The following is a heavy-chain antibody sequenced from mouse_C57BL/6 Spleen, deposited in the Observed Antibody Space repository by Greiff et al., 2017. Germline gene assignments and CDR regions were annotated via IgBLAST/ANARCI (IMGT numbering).Heavy chain of an antibody. CDR2: IDPSDSYT. CDR1: GYTFTSYW. D-gene: IGHD2-5*01. V-gene: IGHV1-69*01. CDR3: AKGSNYDAMDY. J-gene: IGHJ4*01. Sequence: VQLQQPGAELVMPGASVKLSCKASGYTFTSYWMHWVKQRPGQGLEWIGEIDPSDSYTNYNQKFKGKSTLTVDKSSSTAYMQRSSLTSEDSAVYYCAKGSNYDAMDYWGQGTSVTVSS.